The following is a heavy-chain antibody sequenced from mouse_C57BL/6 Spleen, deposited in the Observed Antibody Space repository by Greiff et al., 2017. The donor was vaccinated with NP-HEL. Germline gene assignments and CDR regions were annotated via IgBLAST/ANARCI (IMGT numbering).Heavy chain of an antibody. Sequence: VQLQQSGPELVKPGASVKISCKASGYTFTDYYMNWVKQSHGKSLEWIGDINPNNGGTSYNQKFKGKATLTVDKSSSTAYMELRSLTSEDSAVYYCARLDGYYLYFDVWGTGTTVTVSS. CDR3: ARLDGYYLYFDV. J-gene: IGHJ1*03. CDR2: INPNNGGT. CDR1: GYTFTDYY. V-gene: IGHV1-26*01. D-gene: IGHD2-3*01.